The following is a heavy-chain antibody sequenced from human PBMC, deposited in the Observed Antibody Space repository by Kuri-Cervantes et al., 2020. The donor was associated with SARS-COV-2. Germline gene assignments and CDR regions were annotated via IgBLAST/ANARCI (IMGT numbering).Heavy chain of an antibody. Sequence: LSLTCAASGFTFSSYAMHWVRQAPGKGLEWVAVISYDGSNKYYADSVKGRFTISRDNSKNTLYLQMNSLRAEDTAVYYCGRDLSWAAAGSLDYWGQGTLVTVSS. CDR1: GFTFSSYA. J-gene: IGHJ4*02. CDR3: GRDLSWAAAGSLDY. D-gene: IGHD6-13*01. V-gene: IGHV3-30-3*01. CDR2: ISYDGSNK.